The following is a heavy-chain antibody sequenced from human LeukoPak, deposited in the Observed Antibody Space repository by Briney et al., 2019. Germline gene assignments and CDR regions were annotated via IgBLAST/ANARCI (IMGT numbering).Heavy chain of an antibody. J-gene: IGHJ4*02. CDR2: SSAYNGNT. Sequence: ASVKVSCKASGYTFTDFGISWVRQAPGQGLEWMGWSSAYNGNTKYAQNVRGRVTMTADTSTDTAYMELRSLRSDDTAVYYCARDLGEDTTMIFFDFWGQGTLVTVSS. V-gene: IGHV1-18*01. CDR1: GYTFTDFG. CDR3: ARDLGEDTTMIFFDF. D-gene: IGHD5-18*01.